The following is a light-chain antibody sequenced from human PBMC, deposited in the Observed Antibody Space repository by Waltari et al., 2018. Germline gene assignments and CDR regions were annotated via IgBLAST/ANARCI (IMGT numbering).Light chain of an antibody. Sequence: SSELTQDPAVSVALGQTVRITCHGDSPRYYYANWYRQKPGQAPLLVMYGKNNRPSGIPDRFSGSYSGDTASLTITGAQAEDEADYYCNSRDSNGNPFVFGPATKVTVL. CDR3: NSRDSNGNPFV. V-gene: IGLV3-19*01. CDR2: GKN. CDR1: SPRYYY. J-gene: IGLJ1*01.